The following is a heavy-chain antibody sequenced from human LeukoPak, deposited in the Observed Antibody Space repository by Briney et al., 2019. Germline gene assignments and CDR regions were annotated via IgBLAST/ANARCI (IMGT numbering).Heavy chain of an antibody. CDR3: ALSDSSGYYGDY. V-gene: IGHV1-69*13. CDR1: GGTFSSYA. CDR2: IIPIFGTA. D-gene: IGHD3-22*01. J-gene: IGHJ4*02. Sequence: SVKVSCKASGGTFSSYAISWVRQAPGQGLEWMGGIIPIFGTANYAQKFQGRVTITADESTSTAYMELSSLRSEGTAVYYCALSDSSGYYGDYWGQGTLVTVSS.